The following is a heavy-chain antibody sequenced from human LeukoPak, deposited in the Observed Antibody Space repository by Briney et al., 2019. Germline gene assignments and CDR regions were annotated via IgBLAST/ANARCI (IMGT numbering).Heavy chain of an antibody. D-gene: IGHD1-26*01. Sequence: PSETLSLTCAVYGGSFSGYYWSWIRQPPGKGLEWIGRIYTSGSTNYNPSLKSRVTMSVDTSKNQFSLKLSSVTAADTAVYYCARPLYSGSYYGAFDIWGQGTMVTVSS. CDR2: IYTSGST. CDR3: ARPLYSGSYYGAFDI. J-gene: IGHJ3*02. V-gene: IGHV4-59*10. CDR1: GGSFSGYY.